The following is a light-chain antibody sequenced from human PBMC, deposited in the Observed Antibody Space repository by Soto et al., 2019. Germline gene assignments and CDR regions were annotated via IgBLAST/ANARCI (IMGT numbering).Light chain of an antibody. CDR3: QQGKT. V-gene: IGKV1-5*01. J-gene: IGKJ4*01. Sequence: DIQITPCPSTLSASVGDRVTITCRASQSISSWLAWYQQKPGKAPKLLIYDASSLESGVPARFSGSGSGTDFTLTISSLEPEDFAVYYCQQGKTFGGGTKVDIK. CDR2: DAS. CDR1: QSISSW.